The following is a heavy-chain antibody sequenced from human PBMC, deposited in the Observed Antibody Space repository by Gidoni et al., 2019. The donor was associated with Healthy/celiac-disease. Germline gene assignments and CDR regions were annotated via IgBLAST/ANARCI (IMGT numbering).Heavy chain of an antibody. Sequence: QVQLVESGGGVVQPGRSLRLSFAASGFTFSSYGMNWVRQAPGKGLEWVAGISYDGSNKDYADSVKGRFTISRDNSKNTLYLQMNSLRAEDTAVYYCAKKDSSSWYGGFDYWGQGTLVTVSS. CDR1: GFTFSSYG. D-gene: IGHD6-13*01. CDR3: AKKDSSSWYGGFDY. CDR2: ISYDGSNK. V-gene: IGHV3-30*18. J-gene: IGHJ4*02.